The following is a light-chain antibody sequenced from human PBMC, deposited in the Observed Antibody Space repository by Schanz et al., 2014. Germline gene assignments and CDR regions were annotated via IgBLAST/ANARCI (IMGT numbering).Light chain of an antibody. J-gene: IGLJ2*01. CDR2: ANN. V-gene: IGLV1-40*01. Sequence: QSVLTQPPSVSGAPGQRVTISCTGSTSNLGASYDVHWYQQLPGAAPKLLIYANNIRPSGVPDRFSGSKSGTSVSLAISGLQSEDEADYYCAAWDDSLNGVVFGGGTKVTVL. CDR1: TSNLGASYD. CDR3: AAWDDSLNGVV.